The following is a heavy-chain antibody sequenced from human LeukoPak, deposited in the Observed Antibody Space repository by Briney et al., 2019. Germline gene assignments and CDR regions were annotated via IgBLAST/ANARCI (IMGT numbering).Heavy chain of an antibody. CDR3: ARATYCSTTSCPFDY. CDR2: IYSGGST. Sequence: GGSLRLSCAPSGFTVSSHYMNWVRQAPGKGLEWVSIIYSGGSTYYADSVKGRFTISRDTSKNTLNLQMNSLRAEDTAVYYCARATYCSTTSCPFDYWGQGTLVTVSS. J-gene: IGHJ4*02. CDR1: GFTVSSHY. D-gene: IGHD2-2*01. V-gene: IGHV3-53*01.